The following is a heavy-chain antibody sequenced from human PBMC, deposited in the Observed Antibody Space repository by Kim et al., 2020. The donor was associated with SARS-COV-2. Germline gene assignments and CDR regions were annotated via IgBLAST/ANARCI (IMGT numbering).Heavy chain of an antibody. CDR3: ARDVSDSSPMDDY. J-gene: IGHJ4*02. D-gene: IGHD6-19*01. CDR1: GFTFSSYE. CDR2: ISSSGSTI. Sequence: GGSLRLSCAASGFTFSSYEMNWVRQAPGKGLEWVSYISSSGSTIYYADSVKGRFTISRDNAKNSLYLQMNSLRAEDTAVYYCARDVSDSSPMDDYWGQGTLVTVSS. V-gene: IGHV3-48*03.